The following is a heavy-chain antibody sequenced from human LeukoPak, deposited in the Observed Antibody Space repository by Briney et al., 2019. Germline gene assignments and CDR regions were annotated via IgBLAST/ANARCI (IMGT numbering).Heavy chain of an antibody. CDR2: ISWNSGSA. D-gene: IGHD5-12*01. CDR1: GFTFDDYS. Sequence: GGSLRLSCAASGFTFDDYSRQWVRQAPGKGLEWVSGISWNSGSAGYADSVKGRFTISRDSAKNSLYLQMNSLRTEDTALYYCAKDRTYSAYAALDYWGQGTLVTVSS. V-gene: IGHV3-9*01. J-gene: IGHJ4*02. CDR3: AKDRTYSAYAALDY.